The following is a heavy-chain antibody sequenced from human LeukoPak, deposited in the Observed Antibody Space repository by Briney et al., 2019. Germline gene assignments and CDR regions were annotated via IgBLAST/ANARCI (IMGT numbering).Heavy chain of an antibody. CDR3: ARVGDGLNDAFDI. Sequence: RASVKVSCKASGYTFTGYYMHWVRQAPGQGLEWMGWINPNSGGTNYAQKFQGRVTVTRDTSISTAYMELSRLRSDDTAVYYCARVGDGLNDAFDIWGQGTMVTVSS. J-gene: IGHJ3*02. CDR1: GYTFTGYY. D-gene: IGHD5-24*01. V-gene: IGHV1-2*02. CDR2: INPNSGGT.